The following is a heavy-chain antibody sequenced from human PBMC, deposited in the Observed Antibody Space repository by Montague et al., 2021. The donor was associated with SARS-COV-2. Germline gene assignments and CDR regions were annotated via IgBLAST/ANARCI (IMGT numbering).Heavy chain of an antibody. V-gene: IGHV4-59*01. D-gene: IGHD6-13*01. J-gene: IGHJ5*02. CDR1: GGPISGYY. Sequence: SETLSLTCSVSGGPISGYYWSWIRQSSGKGLEWIGYIYYSGGTIYSPSLKSRVIISVDTTKSQFSLKLSSVTAADTAVYYCARDRFIAGGRLPHGFDPWGQGTLVTVSS. CDR2: IYYSGGT. CDR3: ARDRFIAGGRLPHGFDP.